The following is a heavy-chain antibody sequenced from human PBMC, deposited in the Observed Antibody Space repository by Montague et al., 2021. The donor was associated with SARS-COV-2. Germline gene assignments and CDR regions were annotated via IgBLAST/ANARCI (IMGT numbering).Heavy chain of an antibody. Sequence: CAISGDSVFSNIATWNWIRQSPPRGLEWVGRTYYRYKWYNDYAVSVKSRVIINPDTSNNRISLQLNSVTPEDTAVYYCARAYCGGDCYFYWYFDLWGRGTLVTVSS. CDR1: GDSVFSNIAT. CDR2: TYYRYKWYN. V-gene: IGHV6-1*01. CDR3: ARAYCGGDCYFYWYFDL. J-gene: IGHJ2*01. D-gene: IGHD2-21*02.